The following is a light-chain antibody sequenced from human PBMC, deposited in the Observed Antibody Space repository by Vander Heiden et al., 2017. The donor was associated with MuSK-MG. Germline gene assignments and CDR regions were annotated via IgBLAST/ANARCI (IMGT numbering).Light chain of an antibody. V-gene: IGKV3-15*01. J-gene: IGKJ3*01. CDR2: TAS. Sequence: EIVMTQSPATLSVSPGGRATLSCRASQSISNNLAWYQQRPGQAPRLLIYTASTRAAGIPARFSGSGSGTEFTLTISSLQSEDFAVYYCQQSSNWHSFGHGTKVDI. CDR1: QSISNN. CDR3: QQSSNWHS.